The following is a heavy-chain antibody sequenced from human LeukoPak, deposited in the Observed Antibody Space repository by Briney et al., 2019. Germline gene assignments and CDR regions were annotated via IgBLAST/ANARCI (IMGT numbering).Heavy chain of an antibody. CDR1: GFTFSSYW. CDR2: IKQDGSEK. D-gene: IGHD3-10*01. J-gene: IGHJ4*02. CDR3: ASDREYYYGSGSFDY. V-gene: IGHV3-7*04. Sequence: PGGSLRLSCAASGFTFSSYWMSWVRQAPGKGLEWVANIKQDGSEKYYVDSVKGRFTIFRDNAKNSLYPQMNSLRAEDTAVYYCASDREYYYGSGSFDYWGQGALVTVSS.